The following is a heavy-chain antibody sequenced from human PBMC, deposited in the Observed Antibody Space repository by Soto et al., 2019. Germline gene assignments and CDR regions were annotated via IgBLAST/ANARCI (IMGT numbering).Heavy chain of an antibody. CDR3: ARDGGRHSGGIDY. J-gene: IGHJ4*02. CDR2: IIPIFGTA. V-gene: IGHV1-69*01. D-gene: IGHD1-26*01. CDR1: GGTFSSYS. Sequence: QVQLVQSGAEVKKPGSSVKVSCKASGGTFSSYSINWVRQAPGHGLEWMGEIIPIFGTANYDQKFQGRVTITADESTSTAYMELSSLRSEDTAVYYCARDGGRHSGGIDYWGQGTLVTVS.